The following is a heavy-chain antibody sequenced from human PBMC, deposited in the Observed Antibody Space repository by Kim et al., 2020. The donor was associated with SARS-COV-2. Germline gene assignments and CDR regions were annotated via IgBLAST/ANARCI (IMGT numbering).Heavy chain of an antibody. CDR2: ISAYNGNT. V-gene: IGHV1-18*01. D-gene: IGHD6-19*01. CDR3: ARDWGGIAVQVDVINWDYYYYGMDV. J-gene: IGHJ6*02. CDR1: GYTFTTYG. Sequence: ASVKVSCKAAGYTFTTYGISWVRQAPGQGLEWLGWISAYNGNTNYALKFQGRVTLTTDTSTSTAYMELRSLRSDDTAVYFCARDWGGIAVQVDVINWDYYYYGMDVWGQGTTVTVSS.